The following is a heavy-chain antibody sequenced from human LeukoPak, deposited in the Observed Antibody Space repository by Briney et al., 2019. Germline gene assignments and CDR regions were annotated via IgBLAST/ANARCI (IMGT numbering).Heavy chain of an antibody. J-gene: IGHJ4*02. CDR1: GFSFRNSW. Sequence: GGSLRLSCAASGFSFRNSWMSWVRQAPGKGLEWVANIKQDATEIYYADSVKGRLTISRDNARKSPFLQMNSLRAEDTAVYYCAVSLRYFDWLFSQGFDYWGQGTLVTVSS. CDR3: AVSLRYFDWLFSQGFDY. CDR2: IKQDATEI. D-gene: IGHD3-9*01. V-gene: IGHV3-7*01.